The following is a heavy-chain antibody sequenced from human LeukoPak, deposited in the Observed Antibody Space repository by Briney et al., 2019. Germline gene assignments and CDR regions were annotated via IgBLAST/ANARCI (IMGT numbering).Heavy chain of an antibody. D-gene: IGHD4-17*01. Sequence: PRRSLRPACAASGVSFSTYAFRSGRLAPRKGLEWVSAISGSGGSTYYAVTVKGPFTISRDNSKSTLFLQMNSLRAEETAVYYCAKGLITECYGDYVDFWGEGTLVTVS. CDR1: GVSFSTYA. V-gene: IGHV3-23*01. CDR2: ISGSGGST. J-gene: IGHJ4*02. CDR3: AKGLITECYGDYVDF.